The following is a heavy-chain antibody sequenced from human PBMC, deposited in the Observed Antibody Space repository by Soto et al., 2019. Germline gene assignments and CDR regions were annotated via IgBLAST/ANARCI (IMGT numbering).Heavy chain of an antibody. CDR1: GGSISSYY. CDR3: ARHRNGGGDHFDY. V-gene: IGHV4-59*08. J-gene: IGHJ4*02. D-gene: IGHD2-8*02. Sequence: PSETLSLTCTVSGGSISSYYWSWIRQPPGKGLEWIGYIYYSGSTNYNPSLKSRVTISVDTSKNQFSLKLSSVTAADTAVYYCARHRNGGGDHFDYWGQGTLVTVSS. CDR2: IYYSGST.